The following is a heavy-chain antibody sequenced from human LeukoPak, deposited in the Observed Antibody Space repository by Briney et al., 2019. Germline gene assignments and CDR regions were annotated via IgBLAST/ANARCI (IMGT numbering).Heavy chain of an antibody. CDR1: EMSFSAYY. J-gene: IGHJ3*01. Sequence: SETLSLTCAVSEMSFSAYYWNWIRQSPGKGLEWIGEINYGGSTKYTPSLEGRGTILIDTSKNQFSLKLTSVTAADTAVYYCARGFPPGSGSKGSHAFDVWGQGTMVTVSS. D-gene: IGHD6-19*01. V-gene: IGHV4-34*01. CDR3: ARGFPPGSGSKGSHAFDV. CDR2: INYGGST.